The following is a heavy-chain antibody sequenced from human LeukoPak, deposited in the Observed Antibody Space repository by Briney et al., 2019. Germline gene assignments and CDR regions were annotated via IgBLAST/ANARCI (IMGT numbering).Heavy chain of an antibody. D-gene: IGHD3-22*01. CDR3: ARGSLDSSGYYFDY. J-gene: IGHJ4*02. CDR2: IYYSGST. CDR1: GGSISSYY. Sequence: SETLSLTCTVSGGSISSYYWSWIRQPPGKGLEWIGYIYYSGSTNYSPSLKSRVTISVDTSKNQFSLKLNSVTAADTAVYYCARGSLDSSGYYFDYWGQGTLVTVSS. V-gene: IGHV4-59*12.